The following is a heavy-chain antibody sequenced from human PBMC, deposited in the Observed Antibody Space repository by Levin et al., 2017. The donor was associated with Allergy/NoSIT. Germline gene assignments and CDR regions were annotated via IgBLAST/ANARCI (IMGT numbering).Heavy chain of an antibody. Sequence: SETLSLTCTVSGGSISSSSYYWGWIRQPPGKGLEWIGSIYYSGSTYYNPSLKSRVTISVDTSKNQFSLKLSSVTAADTAVYYCARYQLRGYYFDYWGQGTLVTVSS. CDR3: ARYQLRGYYFDY. D-gene: IGHD2-2*01. CDR2: IYYSGST. V-gene: IGHV4-39*07. CDR1: GGSISSSSYY. J-gene: IGHJ4*02.